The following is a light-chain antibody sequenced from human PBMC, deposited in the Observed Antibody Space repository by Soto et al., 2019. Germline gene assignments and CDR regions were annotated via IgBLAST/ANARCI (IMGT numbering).Light chain of an antibody. V-gene: IGKV3-11*01. CDR3: QQRSNWSPLT. J-gene: IGKJ4*01. CDR2: GAS. Sequence: EIVLTQSPATLSLSPGERATLSCRASQSVSSYLAWYQQKPGQAPRLLIYGASYRATGIPARFSGSGSGTDFTLTISSLEPEDFAVYYCQQRSNWSPLTFGGGTKVDIK. CDR1: QSVSSY.